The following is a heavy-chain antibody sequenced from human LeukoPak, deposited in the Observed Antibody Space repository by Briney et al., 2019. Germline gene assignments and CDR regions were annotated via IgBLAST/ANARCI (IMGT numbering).Heavy chain of an antibody. CDR1: GYTFTSYG. J-gene: IGHJ6*03. Sequence: ASVKVSCKASGYTFTSYGISWVRQAPGQGLEWMGWISTYNGNTNYAQKLQGRVTMTADTSTSTAYMELRSLRSDDTAVYYCARDLHRVVVRGVPHYYYYMDVWGKGTTVAISS. CDR2: ISTYNGNT. D-gene: IGHD3-10*01. V-gene: IGHV1-18*01. CDR3: ARDLHRVVVRGVPHYYYYMDV.